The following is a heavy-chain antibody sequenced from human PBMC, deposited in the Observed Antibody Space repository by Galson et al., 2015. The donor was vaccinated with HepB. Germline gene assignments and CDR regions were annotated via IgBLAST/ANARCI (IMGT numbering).Heavy chain of an antibody. CDR3: ARQGGYNYGLFNY. V-gene: IGHV5-51*01. CDR2: IYPSDSDT. J-gene: IGHJ4*02. D-gene: IGHD5-24*01. CDR1: GYSFTSYW. Sequence: QSGAEVKKPGESLKISCKASGYSFTSYWIGWVRQMPGKGLEWMGIIYPSDSDTKYSPSFQGQVTISGDKSISTAYLQWSSLKASDTAMYHCARQGGYNYGLFNYWGQGTLVTVSS.